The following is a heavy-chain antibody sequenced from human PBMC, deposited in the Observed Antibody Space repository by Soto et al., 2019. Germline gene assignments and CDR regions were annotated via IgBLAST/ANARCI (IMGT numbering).Heavy chain of an antibody. CDR1: GGTFSSYA. V-gene: IGHV1-69*01. Sequence: QVQLVQSGAEVKKPGSSVKVSCKASGGTFSSYAISWVRQAHGQGLAWMGGIIPIFVTANYAQKFQGRVTITADESTSTACMELSSLRSEDTAVYYCARGYRCVHSHYFDYWVKGTRVTVYS. CDR3: ARGYRCVHSHYFDY. CDR2: IIPIFVTA. D-gene: IGHD5-12*01. J-gene: IGHJ4*02.